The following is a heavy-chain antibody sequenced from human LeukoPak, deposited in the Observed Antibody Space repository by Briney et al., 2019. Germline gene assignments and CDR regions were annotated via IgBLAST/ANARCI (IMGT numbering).Heavy chain of an antibody. J-gene: IGHJ4*02. Sequence: SETLSLTCTVCGGSISSYYWSWVRQPPGKGLEWIGYIYYSGSTNYNPSLKSRVTISVDTSKNQFSLKLSSVTAADTAVYYCARSVFDRAAINYIDYWGQGTLVTVSS. CDR3: ARSVFDRAAINYIDY. V-gene: IGHV4-59*01. CDR1: GGSISSYY. CDR2: IYYSGST. D-gene: IGHD2-2*02.